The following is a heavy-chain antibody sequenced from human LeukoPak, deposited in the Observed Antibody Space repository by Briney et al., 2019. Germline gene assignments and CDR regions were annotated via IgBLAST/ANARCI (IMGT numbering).Heavy chain of an antibody. CDR2: IYYSGST. D-gene: IGHD2-15*01. J-gene: IGHJ4*02. V-gene: IGHV4-31*03. CDR3: AREGYCGGGSCRTIDY. CDR1: GGSIISSSDY. Sequence: SETLSLTCTVSGGSIISSSDYWGWIRQPPGKGLEWIGYIYYSGSTYYNPSLKSRVTISVDTSKNQFSLKLSSVTAADTAVYYCAREGYCGGGSCRTIDYWGQGTLVTVSS.